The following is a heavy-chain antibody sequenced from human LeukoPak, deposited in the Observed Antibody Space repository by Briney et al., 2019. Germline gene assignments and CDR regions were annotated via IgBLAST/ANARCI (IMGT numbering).Heavy chain of an antibody. J-gene: IGHJ4*02. V-gene: IGHV3-30*18. CDR1: GFTFGSYG. CDR2: ISYDGSNK. D-gene: IGHD4-17*01. CDR3: AKDLSPWGDYGGDEFDY. Sequence: GRSLRLSCAASGFTFGSYGMHWVRQAPGKGLEWVAVISYDGSNKYYADSVKGRFTISRDNSKNTLYLQMNSLRAEDTAVYYCAKDLSPWGDYGGDEFDYWGQGTLVTVSS.